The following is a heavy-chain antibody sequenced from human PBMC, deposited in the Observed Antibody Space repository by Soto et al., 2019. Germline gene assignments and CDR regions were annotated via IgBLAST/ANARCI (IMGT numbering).Heavy chain of an antibody. CDR3: AREEKVVSTAPFDY. Sequence: GGSLRLSCAASGFTFSSYGMHWFRQAPGKGLEWVAVIWYDGSNKYYADSVKGRFTVSRDNSKNTLYLQMNSLRAEDTAVYYCAREEKVVSTAPFDYWGQGTLVTVSS. CDR2: IWYDGSNK. CDR1: GFTFSSYG. J-gene: IGHJ4*02. V-gene: IGHV3-33*01. D-gene: IGHD5-12*01.